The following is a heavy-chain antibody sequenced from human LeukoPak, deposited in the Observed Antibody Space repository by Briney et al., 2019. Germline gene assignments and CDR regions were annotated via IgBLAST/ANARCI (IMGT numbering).Heavy chain of an antibody. J-gene: IGHJ4*02. Sequence: PSETLSLTCAVYGGSFSGYYWSWIRQPPGKGLEWIGEINHSGSTYYNPSLKSRVTISVDTSKNQFSLKLSSVTAADTAVYYCARGLYDFWSGYTLGYWGQGTLVTVSS. CDR3: ARGLYDFWSGYTLGY. CDR1: GGSFSGYY. CDR2: INHSGST. V-gene: IGHV4-34*01. D-gene: IGHD3-3*01.